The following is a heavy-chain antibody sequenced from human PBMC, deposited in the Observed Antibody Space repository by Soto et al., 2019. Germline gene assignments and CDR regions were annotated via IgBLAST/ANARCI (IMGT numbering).Heavy chain of an antibody. CDR2: IYYSGST. CDR1: GGSISRYY. CDR3: ARVDGDSSGLLDFEY. Sequence: QVQLQESGPGLVKPSETLSLTCTVSGGSISRYYWSWIRQPPGKGLEWIGYIYYSGSTNYNPSLKGRVTISVDTSKTQFSLKLSSVTAADTAVYYCARVDGDSSGLLDFEYGGQVTLVTVSS. J-gene: IGHJ4*02. D-gene: IGHD6-19*01. V-gene: IGHV4-59*01.